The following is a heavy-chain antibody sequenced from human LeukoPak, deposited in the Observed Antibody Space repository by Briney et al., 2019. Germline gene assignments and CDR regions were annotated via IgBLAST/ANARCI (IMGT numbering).Heavy chain of an antibody. CDR3: APDPNKWLRNY. V-gene: IGHV3-23*01. CDR2: ISGSGGST. CDR1: GFTFSSYA. J-gene: IGHJ4*01. D-gene: IGHD5-12*01. Sequence: PGGSLRLSCAASGFTFSSYAMSWVRQVPGKGLEWVSTISGSGGSTYYADSVKGRFTISRDNSKNTLSLQMNSLRAEDTAVYYCAPDPNKWLRNYWGQGTLVTVSS.